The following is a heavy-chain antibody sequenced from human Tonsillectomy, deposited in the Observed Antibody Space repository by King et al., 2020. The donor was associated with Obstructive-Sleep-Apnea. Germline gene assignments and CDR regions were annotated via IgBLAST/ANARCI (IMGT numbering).Heavy chain of an antibody. CDR1: GYSFTKYW. CDR2: IYPGDSET. V-gene: IGHV5-51*01. J-gene: IGHJ5*02. CDR3: ARQNYNDVTVHYSAGWFDP. Sequence: QLVQSGAEVKKPGDSLKISCKASGYSFTKYWIGWVRQMPGKSLEWMGIIYPGDSETRYSPSFQGQVTISADKSISTAYGKWKSLKASATAMDYCARQNYNDVTVHYSAGWFDPWGQGTLVTVSS. D-gene: IGHD3-22*01.